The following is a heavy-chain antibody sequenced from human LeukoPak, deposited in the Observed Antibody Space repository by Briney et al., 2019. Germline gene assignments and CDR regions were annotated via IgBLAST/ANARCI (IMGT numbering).Heavy chain of an antibody. CDR1: GFTFSDYY. CDR3: AKVATTVTVGYYYGMDV. V-gene: IGHV3-11*04. Sequence: GGSLRLSCAASGFTFSDYYMSWIRQAPGKGLEWVSYISSSGSTIYYADSVKGRFTISRDNSKNTLYLQMNSLRAEDTAVYYCAKVATTVTVGYYYGMDVWGQGTTVTVSS. J-gene: IGHJ6*02. CDR2: ISSSGSTI. D-gene: IGHD4-17*01.